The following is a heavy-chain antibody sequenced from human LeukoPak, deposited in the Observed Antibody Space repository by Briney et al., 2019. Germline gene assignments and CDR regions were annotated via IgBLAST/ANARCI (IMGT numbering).Heavy chain of an antibody. CDR1: GFKFDDYA. CDR3: ARDGSGGIVVVTYDY. CDR2: IPSDSGSY. Sequence: GGSLRLSCAASGFKFDDYAMHWVRQAPGTGLEWVSLIPSDSGSYYYADSVKGRFTISRDNSKNTLYLQMNSLRAEDTAVYYCARDGSGGIVVVTYDYWGQGTLVTVSS. J-gene: IGHJ4*02. D-gene: IGHD3-22*01. V-gene: IGHV3-43D*03.